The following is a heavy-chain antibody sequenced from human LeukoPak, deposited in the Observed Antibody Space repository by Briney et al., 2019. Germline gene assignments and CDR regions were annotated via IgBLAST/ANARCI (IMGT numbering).Heavy chain of an antibody. CDR3: ARGGEDIVVVPEKHYYYYYGMDV. CDR2: IIPIFGTA. J-gene: IGHJ6*02. CDR1: GGTFSSYA. Sequence: ASVKVSCKASGGTFSSYAISWVRQAPGQGLEWMGGIIPIFGTANYAQKFQGRVTITPDESTSTAYMELSSLRSEDTAVYYCARGGEDIVVVPEKHYYYYYGMDVWGQGTTVTVSS. D-gene: IGHD2-2*01. V-gene: IGHV1-69*13.